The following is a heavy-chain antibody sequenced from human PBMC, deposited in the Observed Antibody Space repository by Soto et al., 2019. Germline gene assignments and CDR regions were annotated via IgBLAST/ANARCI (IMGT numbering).Heavy chain of an antibody. CDR2: IIPIFDTA. J-gene: IGHJ6*02. CDR1: GGTFSDST. D-gene: IGHD1-1*01. CDR3: ARNGTLTGYSYGMDV. V-gene: IGHV1-69*13. Sequence: SVKVSCKASGGTFSDSTINWVRQAPGQRLEWMGGIIPIFDTANYAEKFQGRVAITADESTSTSFMEVSSLRSEDTAVYYCARNGTLTGYSYGMDVWGQGTMVTVYS.